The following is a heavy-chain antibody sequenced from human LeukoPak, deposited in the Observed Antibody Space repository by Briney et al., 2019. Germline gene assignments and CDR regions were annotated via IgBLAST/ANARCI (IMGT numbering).Heavy chain of an antibody. J-gene: IGHJ6*02. CDR3: ARGTTYYGMDV. Sequence: PGRSLRLSCAASGFTFSSYAMHWVRQAPGKGLEWVAVISYDGSNKYYADSVKGRFTISRDNSKNTLYLQMNSLRAEDTAVCYCARGTTYYGMDVWGQGTTVTVSS. CDR2: ISYDGSNK. CDR1: GFTFSSYA. D-gene: IGHD1-14*01. V-gene: IGHV3-30*04.